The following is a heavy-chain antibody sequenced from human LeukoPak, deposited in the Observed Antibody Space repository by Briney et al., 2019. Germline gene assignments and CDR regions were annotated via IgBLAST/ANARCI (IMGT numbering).Heavy chain of an antibody. CDR2: ISASGGST. V-gene: IGHV3-23*01. J-gene: IGHJ3*02. CDR1: GFTFSSSA. CDR3: VRDYVYAFDI. Sequence: GGSLRLSCAASGFTFSSSAMSWVRQVPGKGLEWVSGISASGGSTSYADSVKGRFTISRDNSKNTLYLQMNSLRAEDTAVYYCVRDYVYAFDIWGQGTMVTVSS. D-gene: IGHD3-16*01.